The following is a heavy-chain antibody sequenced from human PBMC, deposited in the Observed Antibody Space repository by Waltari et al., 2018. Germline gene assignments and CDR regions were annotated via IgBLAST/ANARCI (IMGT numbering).Heavy chain of an antibody. D-gene: IGHD1-1*01. CDR1: GGTFSTYT. J-gene: IGHJ4*02. CDR2: IIPFLGTS. V-gene: IGHV1-69*08. Sequence: HVQLEQSGAEVKKPGSSVKVSCKASGGTFSTYTVTWVRQAPGQGLEWLGSIIPFLGTSKYAQSLQARLTITVDQATNTGYMELNNLRPEDTGVYYCARSGEMKGTVDYWGQGTLVTVSS. CDR3: ARSGEMKGTVDY.